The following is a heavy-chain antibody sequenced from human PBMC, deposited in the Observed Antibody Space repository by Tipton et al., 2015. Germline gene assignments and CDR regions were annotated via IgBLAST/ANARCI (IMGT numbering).Heavy chain of an antibody. CDR2: ISGSGGNT. D-gene: IGHD2-2*01. CDR1: GFTFSNYA. J-gene: IGHJ6*02. V-gene: IGHV3-23*01. CDR3: ATRSCRSTTCSPYYYGMDV. Sequence: SLRLSCAASGFTFSNYAMTWVRQAPGKGLEWVSGISGSGGNTYYAGSVKGRFTISRDNSNNTLYLQMHSLRAEDTAVYYCATRSCRSTTCSPYYYGMDVWGQVTTVSVSS.